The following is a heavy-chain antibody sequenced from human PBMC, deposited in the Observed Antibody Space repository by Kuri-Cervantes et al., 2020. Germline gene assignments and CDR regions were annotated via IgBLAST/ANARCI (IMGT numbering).Heavy chain of an antibody. CDR2: MNPNSGNT. CDR3: ARQVSSWYWFDP. D-gene: IGHD6-13*01. Sequence: ASVKVSCKASGYTFTSYDINWVRQATGQGLEWMGWMNPNSGNTGYAQKFQGRVTMTRNTSISTAYMELSGLRFEDTAVYYCARQVSSWYWFDPWGQGTLVTVSS. CDR1: GYTFTSYD. V-gene: IGHV1-8*02. J-gene: IGHJ5*02.